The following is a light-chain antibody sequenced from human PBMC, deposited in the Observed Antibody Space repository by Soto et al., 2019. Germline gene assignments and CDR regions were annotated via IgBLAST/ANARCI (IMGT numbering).Light chain of an antibody. CDR3: QQYNDYWT. CDR2: DGS. J-gene: IGKJ1*01. CDR1: QSISAW. Sequence: DIQMTQSPSTLSTSVGDRVSINCRASQSISAWLAWYQQKPGKAPNVLIYDGSTLENGVPSRFSGTVSGTEFTLTISSLQPDDFATYYCQQYNDYWTFGQGTKVDIK. V-gene: IGKV1-5*01.